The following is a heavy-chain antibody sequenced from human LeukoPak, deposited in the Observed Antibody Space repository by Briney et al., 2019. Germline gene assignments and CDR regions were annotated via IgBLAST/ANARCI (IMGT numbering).Heavy chain of an antibody. J-gene: IGHJ4*02. CDR2: IYPGDSDT. CDR1: AYSFTTYW. D-gene: IGHD5-12*01. V-gene: IGHV5-51*01. Sequence: GESLKISCKGSAYSFTTYWIAWVRQMPGKGLEWMGIIYPGDSDTRYSPSFQGQVTISADKSISTAYLQWSSLKASDTAMYYCARKYSGYDFGFDYWGQGTLVTVSS. CDR3: ARKYSGYDFGFDY.